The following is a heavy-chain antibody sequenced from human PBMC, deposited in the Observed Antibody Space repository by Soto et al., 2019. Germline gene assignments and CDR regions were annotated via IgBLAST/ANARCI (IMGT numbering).Heavy chain of an antibody. J-gene: IGHJ4*01. D-gene: IGHD1-26*01. CDR3: AAMLIVGATPYYFEY. CDR1: SAPITKYY. V-gene: IGHV4-4*08. Sequence: PSETLSLTCTVSSAPITKYYWGWVRQAPGRGLEWIGFTHHSGYISYSPSLKSRVTMSVDTPKKQFSLILSSVTAADTAVYYCAAMLIVGATPYYFEYWDEGNLVTVSS. CDR2: THHSGYI.